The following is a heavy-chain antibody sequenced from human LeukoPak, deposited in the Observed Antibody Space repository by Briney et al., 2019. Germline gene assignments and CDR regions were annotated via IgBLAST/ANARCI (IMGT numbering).Heavy chain of an antibody. J-gene: IGHJ4*02. D-gene: IGHD1-1*01. CDR3: VRESRPGGAMGLYHNLDY. V-gene: IGHV3-7*01. CDR2: IKEDGTEK. CDR1: GFTFSDFW. Sequence: GGSLILSCAGSGFTFSDFWMTWVRQTPGKGLEWVANIKEDGTEKNLVDSVKGRFSISRDNTENLLFLEMNNLRGDDTAIYYCVRESRPGGAMGLYHNLDYWGQGTLVAVSS.